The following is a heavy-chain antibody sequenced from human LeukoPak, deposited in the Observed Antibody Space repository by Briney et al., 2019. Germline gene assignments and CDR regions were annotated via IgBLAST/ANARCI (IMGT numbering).Heavy chain of an antibody. CDR2: IIPIFGTA. D-gene: IGHD2-2*01. J-gene: IGHJ6*03. V-gene: IGHV1-69*13. CDR3: ARGIVVVPAAIGSFGYYYYMDV. CDR1: GDTFSSYA. Sequence: ASSVQFSCNAFGDTFSSYAISWVRQAPRQEVQWMGGIIPIFGTANYAHKFNGRVTITADESTNTAYMELSRLTSADTAVYYCARGIVVVPAAIGSFGYYYYMDVWGKGTTVTISS.